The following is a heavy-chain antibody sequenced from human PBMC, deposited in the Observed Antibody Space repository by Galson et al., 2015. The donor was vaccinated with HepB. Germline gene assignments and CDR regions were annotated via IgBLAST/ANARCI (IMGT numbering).Heavy chain of an antibody. J-gene: IGHJ4*02. Sequence: SVKVSCKASGYTFTSNGISWVRQAPGQGLERMGWISPYSGNTNYAQKLQGRVTMTTDTSTSTAYMELRSLRSDDTAVYYCARDLCSSTGCANYRHYFDYWGQGTLVTVSS. V-gene: IGHV1-18*01. CDR3: ARDLCSSTGCANYRHYFDY. D-gene: IGHD2-2*01. CDR1: GYTFTSNG. CDR2: ISPYSGNT.